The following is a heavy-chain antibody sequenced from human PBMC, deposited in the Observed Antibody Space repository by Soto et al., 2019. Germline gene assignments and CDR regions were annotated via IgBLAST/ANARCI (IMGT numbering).Heavy chain of an antibody. CDR3: ARAMENWNLSPNWFDP. J-gene: IGHJ5*02. CDR1: GGSISSGGYY. CDR2: IYYSGST. Sequence: PSETLSLTCTVSGGSISSGGYYWSWIRQHPGKGLEWIGYIYYSGSTYYSPSLKSRVTISVDTSKNQFSLKLSSVTAADTAVYYCARAMENWNLSPNWFDPWGQGTLVTVSS. D-gene: IGHD1-1*01. V-gene: IGHV4-31*03.